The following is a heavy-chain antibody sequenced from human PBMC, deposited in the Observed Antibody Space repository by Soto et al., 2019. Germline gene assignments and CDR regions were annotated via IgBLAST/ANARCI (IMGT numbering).Heavy chain of an antibody. V-gene: IGHV3-23*01. CDR1: GFTFSSYA. CDR3: AKDEELLTGYFDL. CDR2: ISGSGGST. J-gene: IGHJ2*01. Sequence: LRLSCAASGFTFSSYAMSWVRQAPGKGLEWVSAISGSGGSTYYADSVKGRFTISRDNSKNTLYLQMNSLRAEDTAVYYCAKDEELLTGYFDLCGRLTLFPVSS. D-gene: IGHD1-7*01.